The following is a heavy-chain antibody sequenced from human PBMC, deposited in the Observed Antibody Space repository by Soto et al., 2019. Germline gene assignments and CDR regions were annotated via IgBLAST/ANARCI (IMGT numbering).Heavy chain of an antibody. Sequence: SVKVSCKASGGTFSTNTISWVRQAPGQGLGWMGGIMPIFGSANYAQKFQGRVTITADEYTRTVYMELSRLRSEDTAVYYCARQFDSDTSGYYYAYWGQGTLVTVSS. J-gene: IGHJ4*02. CDR1: GGTFSTNT. V-gene: IGHV1-69*13. D-gene: IGHD3-22*01. CDR2: IMPIFGSA. CDR3: ARQFDSDTSGYYYAY.